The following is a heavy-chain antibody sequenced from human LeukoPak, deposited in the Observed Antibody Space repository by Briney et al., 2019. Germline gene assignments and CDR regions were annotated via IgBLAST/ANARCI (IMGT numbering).Heavy chain of an antibody. D-gene: IGHD3-10*01. Sequence: SVKVSCKASGGTFNNYAISWVRQAPGQGLEWMGGIIPMFGTANYAQKYQGRVTITTDESTSTAHIELSSLRSEDTAMYYCALGSRGVMTDWFDPWGQGTLVTVSS. J-gene: IGHJ5*02. V-gene: IGHV1-69*05. CDR1: GGTFNNYA. CDR3: ALGSRGVMTDWFDP. CDR2: IIPMFGTA.